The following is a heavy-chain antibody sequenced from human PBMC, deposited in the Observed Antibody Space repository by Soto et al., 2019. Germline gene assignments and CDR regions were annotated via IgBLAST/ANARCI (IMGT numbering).Heavy chain of an antibody. CDR3: AKGPGTTLDHYYYGMDV. CDR1: GYTFDDYT. CDR2: ISWDGGST. J-gene: IGHJ6*02. Sequence: GGSLRLSCAASGYTFDDYTMHWVRQAPGKGLEWVSLISWDGGSTYYADSVKGRFTISRDNSKNSLYLQMNSLRTEDTALYYCAKGPGTTLDHYYYGMDVWGQGTTVTVSS. V-gene: IGHV3-43*01. D-gene: IGHD1-7*01.